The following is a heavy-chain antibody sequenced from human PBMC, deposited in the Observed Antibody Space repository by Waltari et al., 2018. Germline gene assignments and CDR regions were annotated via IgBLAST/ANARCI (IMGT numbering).Heavy chain of an antibody. J-gene: IGHJ6*03. CDR1: GFTVSSNY. Sequence: EVQLVKTGGGLIQPGGSLRLSCAASGFTVSSNYLSWVRQAPGKGLEWVSVIYSGGNTYYADSVQGRFTISRDNSKNTLYLQMNSLRADDTAVYYCARGESASHYYYYYMDVWGKGTTVTVSS. V-gene: IGHV3-53*02. CDR3: ARGESASHYYYYYMDV. CDR2: IYSGGNT.